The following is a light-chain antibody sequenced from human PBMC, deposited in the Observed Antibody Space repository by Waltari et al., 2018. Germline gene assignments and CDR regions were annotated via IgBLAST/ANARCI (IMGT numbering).Light chain of an antibody. CDR3: QHYISYSWT. CDR1: QSFDSM. V-gene: IGKV3-11*01. Sequence: EIVLTQSPATLSLSPGERVTLSCRASQSFDSMLAWYQQKPGQAPRLLIYDASNRATGIPARFSGSGSGTEFTLTISSLQPDDFATYYCQHYISYSWTFGQGTKVEIK. CDR2: DAS. J-gene: IGKJ1*01.